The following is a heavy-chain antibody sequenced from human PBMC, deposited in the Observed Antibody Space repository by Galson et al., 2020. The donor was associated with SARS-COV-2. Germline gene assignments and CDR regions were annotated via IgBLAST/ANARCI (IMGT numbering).Heavy chain of an antibody. J-gene: IGHJ3*02. CDR1: GGSISSYY. CDR3: ARRAWRYCTNGVCYPAFDI. CDR2: IYYSGST. Sequence: ETSETLSLTCTVSGGSISSYYWSWIRQPPGKGLEWIGYIYYSGSTNYNPSLKSRVTISVDTSKNQFSLKLSSVTAADTAVYYCARRAWRYCTNGVCYPAFDIWGQGTMVTVSS. V-gene: IGHV4-59*08. D-gene: IGHD2-8*01.